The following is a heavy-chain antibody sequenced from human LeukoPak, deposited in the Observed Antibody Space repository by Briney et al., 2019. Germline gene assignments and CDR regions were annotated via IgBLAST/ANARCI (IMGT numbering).Heavy chain of an antibody. D-gene: IGHD2-15*01. Sequence: SETLSLTCTVSGDSISSYYWSWIRQPAGKGMEWIGRFYIGGITNYNPSLKSRVTMSVDTSKNQFSLRLTPMTAADTAVYYCARVKPGGSSTSFDPWGQGTLVTVSS. CDR3: ARVKPGGSSTSFDP. V-gene: IGHV4-4*07. CDR1: GDSISSYY. CDR2: FYIGGIT. J-gene: IGHJ5*02.